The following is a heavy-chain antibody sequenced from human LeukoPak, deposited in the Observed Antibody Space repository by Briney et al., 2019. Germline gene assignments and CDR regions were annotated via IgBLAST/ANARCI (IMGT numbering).Heavy chain of an antibody. CDR1: GFTFSSYA. CDR2: ISGSGGNT. J-gene: IGHJ4*02. V-gene: IGHV3-23*01. Sequence: GGSLTLSCAASGFTFSSYAMSWVRQAPGKGLEWVSTISGSGGNTYSADSVKGRFTISRDNSKNTLYLQLNSLRAEDTAVYYCAKSGPSRSHFDSWGQGALVTVSS. CDR3: AKSGPSRSHFDS. D-gene: IGHD2-2*01.